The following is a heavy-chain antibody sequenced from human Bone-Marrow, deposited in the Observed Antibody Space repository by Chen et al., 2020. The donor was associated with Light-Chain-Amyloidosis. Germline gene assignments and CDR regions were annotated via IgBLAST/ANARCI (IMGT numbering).Heavy chain of an antibody. J-gene: IGHJ6*02. Sequence: EVQLVESGGGLVQPGGSLRLSCATSGFNFSSFGMSWVRQAPGKGLEWVSSIRHGGNYIYYADSMKGRFTISRDNAKNSLYLQMNSLRAEDTAVYYCARSLGYCSSTNCNSYGMDVWGQGTTVTVSS. CDR3: ARSLGYCSSTNCNSYGMDV. D-gene: IGHD2-2*01. V-gene: IGHV3-21*01. CDR1: GFNFSSFG. CDR2: IRHGGNYI.